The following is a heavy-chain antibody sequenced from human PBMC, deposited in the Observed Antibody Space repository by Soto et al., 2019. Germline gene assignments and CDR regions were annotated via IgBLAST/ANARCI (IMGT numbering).Heavy chain of an antibody. CDR2: IYPGDSDT. V-gene: IGHV5-51*01. D-gene: IGHD6-6*01. Sequence: GESLKISCKGSGYSFTSYWIGWVRQMPGKGLEWMGIIYPGDSDTRYSPSFQGQVTISADKSISTAYLQWSSLKASDTAMYYCARRGIGEYSSSVLADWYFDLWGRGTLVTVSS. CDR1: GYSFTSYW. J-gene: IGHJ2*01. CDR3: ARRGIGEYSSSVLADWYFDL.